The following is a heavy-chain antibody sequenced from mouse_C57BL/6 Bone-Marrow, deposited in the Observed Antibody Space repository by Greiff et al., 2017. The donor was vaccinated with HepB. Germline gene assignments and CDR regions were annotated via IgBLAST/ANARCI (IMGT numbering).Heavy chain of an antibody. D-gene: IGHD2-5*01. CDR3: TRGGDSNYRKTWFAY. J-gene: IGHJ3*01. CDR1: GYTFTDYE. V-gene: IGHV1-15*01. Sequence: VKLQQSGAELVRPGASVTLSCKASGYTFTDYEMHWVKQTPVHGLEWIGAIDPETGGTAYNQKFKGKAILTADKSSSTAYMELRILTSEDSAVYYCTRGGDSNYRKTWFAYWGQGTLVTVSA. CDR2: IDPETGGT.